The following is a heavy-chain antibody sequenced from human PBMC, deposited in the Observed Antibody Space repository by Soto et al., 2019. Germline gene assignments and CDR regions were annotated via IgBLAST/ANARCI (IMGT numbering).Heavy chain of an antibody. CDR3: AKDYSSGYYAFDI. D-gene: IGHD3-22*01. V-gene: IGHV3-23*01. CDR1: GFTFTTYA. J-gene: IGHJ3*02. CDR2: ISSGGDT. Sequence: EVQLLESGGGLVQPGGFLRLSCAPSGFTFTTYAMSWVRQAPGKGLEWVSSISSGGDTYYADSVKGRFTISRDSSKNTLYLQMNNLRAEDTATYYCAKDYSSGYYAFDIWGRGTMVTVSS.